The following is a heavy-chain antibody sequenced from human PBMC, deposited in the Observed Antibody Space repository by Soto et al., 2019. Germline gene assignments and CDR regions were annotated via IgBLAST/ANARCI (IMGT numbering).Heavy chain of an antibody. D-gene: IGHD2-15*01. CDR3: AKRRGAGGHFDY. CDR2: VSIGGST. V-gene: IGHV3-23*01. Sequence: LRLSCAASGFTFSSYAMGWVRQGPGKGLEWVAVVSIGGSTHYADSVRGRFTISRGNSKNTLSLQMNSLTAEDTAVYFCAKRRGAGGHFDYWGQGALVTVSS. CDR1: GFTFSSYA. J-gene: IGHJ4*02.